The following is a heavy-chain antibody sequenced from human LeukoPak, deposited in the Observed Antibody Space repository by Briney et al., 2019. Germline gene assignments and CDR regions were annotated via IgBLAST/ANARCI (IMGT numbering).Heavy chain of an antibody. J-gene: IGHJ4*02. CDR1: GFTFTNYW. D-gene: IGHD6-6*01. CDR3: VGTIASRGSEY. Sequence: QAGGSLRLSCAASGFTFTNYWMHWVCQAPGMGLVWVSRLPPDELGIIYADSVKGRFTVSRDNAKNTVYLQMNNLRVDDTAMYYCVGTIASRGSEYWGQGALVTVSS. CDR2: LPPDELGI. V-gene: IGHV3-74*01.